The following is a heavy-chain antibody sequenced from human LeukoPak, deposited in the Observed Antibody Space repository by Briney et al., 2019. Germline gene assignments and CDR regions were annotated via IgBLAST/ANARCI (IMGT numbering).Heavy chain of an antibody. CDR2: ISYDGSNK. D-gene: IGHD2-2*01. J-gene: IGHJ5*02. Sequence: PGRSLRLSCAASGFTFSSYAMHWVRQAPGKGLEWVAVISYDGSNKYYADSVKGRFTISRDNSKNTLYLQMNSLGAEDTAVYYCAKNCGSSTGVPWFDPWGQGTLVTVSS. CDR3: AKNCGSSTGVPWFDP. CDR1: GFTFSSYA. V-gene: IGHV3-30*18.